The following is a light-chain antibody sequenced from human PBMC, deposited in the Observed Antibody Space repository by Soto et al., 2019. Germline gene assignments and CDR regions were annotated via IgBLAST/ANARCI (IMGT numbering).Light chain of an antibody. V-gene: IGKV1-39*01. J-gene: IGKJ2*01. CDR3: QQSYSPPHT. CDR2: AAS. CDR1: QTIRSN. Sequence: DIQMTQSPSSLSASVGDRVNITCRASQTIRSNLNWYQQKPGKAPNLLIYAASTLQRGVTSRFSGSDSGTDFILTISGLQPEDSASYYCQQSYSPPHTFGQGTKLEMK.